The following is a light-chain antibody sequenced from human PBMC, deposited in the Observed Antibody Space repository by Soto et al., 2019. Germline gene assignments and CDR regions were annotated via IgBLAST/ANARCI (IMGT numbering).Light chain of an antibody. V-gene: IGLV4-60*02. CDR3: ETWDSNPRV. CDR1: SGHSSYI. CDR2: LEGSGSY. Sequence: QSVLTQSSSASASLGSSVKLTCTLNSGHSSYIIAWHQQQPGKAPRYLMKLEGSGSYNKGSGVPDRFSGSSSGADRYLTISNLQFEDEADYYCETWDSNPRVFGGGTKLTVL. J-gene: IGLJ3*02.